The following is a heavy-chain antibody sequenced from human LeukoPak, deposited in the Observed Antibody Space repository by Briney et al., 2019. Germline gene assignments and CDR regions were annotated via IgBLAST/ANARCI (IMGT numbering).Heavy chain of an antibody. Sequence: SETLSLTCTVSGGSISIGSYYWSWIRQPAGKGLEWIGRIYTSGSTNYNPSLKSRVTISVDTSKNQFSLKLSSVTAADTAVYYCARVSGSYRWYFDYWGQGTLVTVSS. D-gene: IGHD1-26*01. CDR1: GGSISIGSYY. V-gene: IGHV4-61*02. CDR3: ARVSGSYRWYFDY. J-gene: IGHJ4*02. CDR2: IYTSGST.